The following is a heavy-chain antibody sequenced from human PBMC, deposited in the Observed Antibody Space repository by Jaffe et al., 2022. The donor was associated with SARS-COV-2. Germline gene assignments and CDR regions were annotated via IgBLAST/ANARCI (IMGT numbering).Heavy chain of an antibody. CDR1: GFTFSSYA. Sequence: EVQLLESGGGLVQPGGSLRLSCAASGFTFSSYAMSWVRQAPGKGLEWVSAISGSGGSTYYADSVKGRFTISRDNSKNTLYLQMNSLRAEDTAVYYCAKGPASFRHELVLSSEGLWGQGTLVTVSS. CDR2: ISGSGGST. D-gene: IGHD6-13*01. V-gene: IGHV3-23*01. CDR3: AKGPASFRHELVLSSEGL. J-gene: IGHJ4*02.